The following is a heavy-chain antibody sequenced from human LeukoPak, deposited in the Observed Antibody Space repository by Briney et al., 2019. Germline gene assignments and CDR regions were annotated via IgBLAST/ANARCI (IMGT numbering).Heavy chain of an antibody. D-gene: IGHD2-2*01. CDR3: ARLENSVVVPGALDY. J-gene: IGHJ4*02. Sequence: GGSLRLSCSASGFTFSTYAMHWVRQAPGKGLEYVSAISSNGGSTYYADSVKGRFTISRDNAKKSLYLQMNSLRAEDTAVYYCARLENSVVVPGALDYWGQGTLVTVSS. V-gene: IGHV3-64*04. CDR1: GFTFSTYA. CDR2: ISSNGGST.